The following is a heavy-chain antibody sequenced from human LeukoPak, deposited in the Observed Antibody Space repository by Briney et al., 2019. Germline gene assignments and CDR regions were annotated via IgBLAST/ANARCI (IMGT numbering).Heavy chain of an antibody. V-gene: IGHV4-38-2*02. J-gene: IGHJ4*02. CDR3: ARSPPPYYYGSGSSVNYFDY. D-gene: IGHD3-10*01. CDR2: VYHSGST. Sequence: SETLSLTCTVSGYSISSGYYWGWIRQPPGKGLEWTGSVYHSGSTYYNPSLKSRVTISVDTSKNQFSLKLSSVTAADTAVYYCARSPPPYYYGSGSSVNYFDYWGQGTLVTVSS. CDR1: GYSISSGYY.